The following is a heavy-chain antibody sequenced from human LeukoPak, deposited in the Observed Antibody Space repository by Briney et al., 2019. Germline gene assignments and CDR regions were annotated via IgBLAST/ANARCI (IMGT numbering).Heavy chain of an antibody. CDR2: INHSGST. D-gene: IGHD6-19*01. J-gene: IGHJ4*02. CDR1: GGSFSGYY. CDR3: AGGIAVAGIDY. V-gene: IGHV4-34*01. Sequence: SETLSLTCAVYGGSFSGYYWSWIRQPPGKGLEWIEEINHSGSTNYNPSLKSRVTISVDTSKNQFSLKLSYVTAADTAVYYCAGGIAVAGIDYWGQGTLVTVSS.